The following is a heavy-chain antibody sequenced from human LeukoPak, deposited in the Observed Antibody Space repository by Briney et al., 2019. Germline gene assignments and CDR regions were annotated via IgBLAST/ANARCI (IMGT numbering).Heavy chain of an antibody. J-gene: IGHJ4*02. D-gene: IGHD2-2*01. CDR1: GFTFSSYN. CDR3: ARAVVPAATFGY. V-gene: IGHV3-21*01. Sequence: PGGSLRLSCAASGFTFSSYNMKWVRQAPGKGLEWVSSISSSSSYIYYADSVKGRFTISRDNAKNSLYLQMNSLRAEDTAVYYCARAVVPAATFGYWGQGTLVTVSS. CDR2: ISSSSSYI.